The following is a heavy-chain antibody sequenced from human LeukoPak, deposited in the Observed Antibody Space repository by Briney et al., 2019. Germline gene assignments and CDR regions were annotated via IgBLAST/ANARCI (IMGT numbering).Heavy chain of an antibody. Sequence: GGSLRLSCAASGFTFSSYGMHWVRQAPGKGLEWVAFIRYDGSNKYYADSVKGRFTISRDNSKNTLYPQMNSLRAEDTAVYYCAKDRGVTTPYYFDYWGQGTLVTVSS. CDR3: AKDRGVTTPYYFDY. CDR2: IRYDGSNK. V-gene: IGHV3-30*02. J-gene: IGHJ4*02. CDR1: GFTFSSYG. D-gene: IGHD4-17*01.